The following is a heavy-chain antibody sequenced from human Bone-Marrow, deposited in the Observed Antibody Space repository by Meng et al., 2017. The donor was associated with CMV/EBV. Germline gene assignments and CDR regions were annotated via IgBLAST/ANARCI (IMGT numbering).Heavy chain of an antibody. J-gene: IGHJ6*02. CDR1: GFTFGSFA. CDR3: ARVVGSLHYYYYYYGMDV. D-gene: IGHD1-26*01. V-gene: IGHV3-30*04. CDR2: ISYDGGNE. Sequence: GGSLRLSCAASGFTFGSFALHWVRQAPGKGLEWVAIISYDGGNEYYADSVKGRFTISRDNSKNTLYLQMNSLRAEDTAVYYCARVVGSLHYYYYYYGMDVWGQGTTVTVSS.